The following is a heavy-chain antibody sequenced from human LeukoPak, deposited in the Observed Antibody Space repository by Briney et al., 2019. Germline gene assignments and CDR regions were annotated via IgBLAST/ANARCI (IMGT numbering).Heavy chain of an antibody. CDR3: ARATERGYSYGYYGAFDI. Sequence: GESLKISCKGSGYSFTSYWIGWVRQMPGKGLEWMGIIYPGDSDTRYSPSFQGQVTISADKSISTAYLQWSSLKASDTAMYYCARATERGYSYGYYGAFDIWGQGTMVTVSS. CDR2: IYPGDSDT. V-gene: IGHV5-51*01. J-gene: IGHJ3*02. CDR1: GYSFTSYW. D-gene: IGHD5-18*01.